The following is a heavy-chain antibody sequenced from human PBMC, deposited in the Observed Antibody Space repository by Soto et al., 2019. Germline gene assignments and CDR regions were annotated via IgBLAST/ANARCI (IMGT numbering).Heavy chain of an antibody. CDR3: AGASTWHPGAFDI. CDR2: IYYSGST. Sequence: SETLSLTCTVSGGSISSYYWSWSRQPPGKGLEWIGNIYYSGSTNYNPSLKSRVTISVDTSKNQFSLKLSSVTAADTAVYYCAGASTWHPGAFDIWGQGTTVTVSS. V-gene: IGHV4-59*08. D-gene: IGHD5-12*01. CDR1: GGSISSYY. J-gene: IGHJ3*02.